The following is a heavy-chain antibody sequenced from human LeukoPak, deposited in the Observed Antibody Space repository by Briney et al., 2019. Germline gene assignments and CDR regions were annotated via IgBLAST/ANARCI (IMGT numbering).Heavy chain of an antibody. CDR3: AKELSWLQLISYGMDV. CDR1: GFTFSSYG. CDR2: ISYDESNK. Sequence: GGSLRLSCAASGFTFSSYGMHWVRQAPGKGLEWVAVISYDESNKYYADSVKGRFTISRDNSKNTLYLQMNSLRAEDTAVYYCAKELSWLQLISYGMDVWGQGTTVTVSS. D-gene: IGHD5-12*01. J-gene: IGHJ6*02. V-gene: IGHV3-30*18.